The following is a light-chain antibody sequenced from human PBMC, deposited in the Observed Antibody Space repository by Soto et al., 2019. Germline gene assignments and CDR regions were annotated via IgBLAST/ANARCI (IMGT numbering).Light chain of an antibody. J-gene: IGKJ4*01. CDR2: DAS. CDR1: QTVYNN. Sequence: EIVMTQSPATLSVSPGEGATLSCKASQTVYNNLAWYQQRPGQPPRLLIYDASTRATGISARFSGSGYGTEFTLTISSLQSEDVAVYFCQQCRNWPLTFGGGTQVEIK. V-gene: IGKV3-15*01. CDR3: QQCRNWPLT.